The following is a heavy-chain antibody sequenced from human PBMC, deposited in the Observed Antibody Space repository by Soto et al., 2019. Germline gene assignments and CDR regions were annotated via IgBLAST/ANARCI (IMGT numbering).Heavy chain of an antibody. CDR3: ARSQGGSSSLDIYYYYYYGMDV. CDR1: GGTFSSYA. J-gene: IGHJ6*02. Sequence: QVQLVQCGAEVKKPGSSVQVSCKAPGGTFSSYAISWVRQAPGQGLEWMGGVIPIFGTAKYAQKFQGRVTITAYEFTSTGYMELRSLRSEDTAVYYCARSQGGSSSLDIYYYYYYGMDVWGQGTTVTVSS. V-gene: IGHV1-69*01. CDR2: VIPIFGTA. D-gene: IGHD2-15*01.